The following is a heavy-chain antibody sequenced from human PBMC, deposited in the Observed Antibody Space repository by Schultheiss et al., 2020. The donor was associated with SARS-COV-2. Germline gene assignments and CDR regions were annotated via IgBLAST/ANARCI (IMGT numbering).Heavy chain of an antibody. Sequence: GESLKISCGASGFTFSHYTINWVRQVPGKGLEWVSSISSSSSYIYYADSVKGRFTISRDNSKNTLYLQMNSLRAEDTAVYYCAKAILDWEDNWFDPWGQGTLVTVSS. V-gene: IGHV3-21*04. D-gene: IGHD3-3*01. CDR3: AKAILDWEDNWFDP. CDR1: GFTFSHYT. CDR2: ISSSSSYI. J-gene: IGHJ5*02.